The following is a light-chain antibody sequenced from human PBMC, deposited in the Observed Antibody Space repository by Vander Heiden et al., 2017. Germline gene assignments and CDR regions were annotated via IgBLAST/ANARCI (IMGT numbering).Light chain of an antibody. CDR2: GNS. J-gene: IGLJ3*02. Sequence: QSVLTQPPSVSGAPGQRVTISCTGSSSNIGAGYDVHWYQQLPGTAPTLLSYGNSNRPSGVPDRFSGSKSGTSAYRAITGLQAEDEADDYCQSYDSSLSGVWFGGGTKLTVL. CDR3: QSYDSSLSGVW. V-gene: IGLV1-40*01. CDR1: SSNIGAGYD.